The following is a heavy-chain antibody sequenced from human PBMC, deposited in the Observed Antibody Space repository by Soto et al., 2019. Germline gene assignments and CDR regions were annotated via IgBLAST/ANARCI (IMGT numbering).Heavy chain of an antibody. CDR2: IYPGDSDT. J-gene: IGHJ3*02. CDR3: ARSNSGSYLGFAFDI. V-gene: IGHV5-51*01. D-gene: IGHD1-26*01. Sequence: TDLEWMGIIYPGDSDTRYSPSFQGQVTISADKSISTAYLQWSSLKASDTAMYYCARSNSGSYLGFAFDIWGQGTMVTVSS.